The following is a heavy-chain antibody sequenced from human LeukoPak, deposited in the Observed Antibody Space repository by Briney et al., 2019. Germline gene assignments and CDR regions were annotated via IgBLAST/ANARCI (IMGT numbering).Heavy chain of an antibody. D-gene: IGHD1-20*01. Sequence: QTGGSLRLSCAASGFTFSSYEMNWVRQAPGKGLEWVSYISSSGSTIYYADSVKGRFTISRDNAKNTLYLQMNSLRAEDTAVYYCARVTVSSSEVIFDYWGQGSLVTVSS. J-gene: IGHJ4*02. V-gene: IGHV3-48*03. CDR2: ISSSGSTI. CDR1: GFTFSSYE. CDR3: ARVTVSSSEVIFDY.